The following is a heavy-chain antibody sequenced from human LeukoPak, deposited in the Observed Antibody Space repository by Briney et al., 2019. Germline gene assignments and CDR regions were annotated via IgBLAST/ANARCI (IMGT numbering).Heavy chain of an antibody. CDR2: IYYSGST. CDR3: ARVTYYYDSSGYYSAFDI. D-gene: IGHD3-22*01. CDR1: GGSISSYY. V-gene: IGHV4-59*01. Sequence: SQTLSLTCTVSGGSISSYYWSWIRQPPGKGLEWIGYIYYSGSTNYNPSLKSRVTISVDTSKNQFSLKLSSVTAADTALYYCARVTYYYDSSGYYSAFDIWGQGTMVTVSS. J-gene: IGHJ3*02.